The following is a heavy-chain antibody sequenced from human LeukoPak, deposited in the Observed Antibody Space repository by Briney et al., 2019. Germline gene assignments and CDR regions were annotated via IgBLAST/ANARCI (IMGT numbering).Heavy chain of an antibody. J-gene: IGHJ6*02. V-gene: IGHV3-30*19. CDR1: GFTFSSYG. CDR3: ARAPYYYGSGSGGMDV. Sequence: GGSLRLSCAASGFTFSSYGMHWVRQAPGKGLEWVAVIPYDGSNKYYADSVKGRFTISRDNSKNTLYLQMNSLRAEDMAVYYCARAPYYYGSGSGGMDVWGQGTTVTVSS. CDR2: IPYDGSNK. D-gene: IGHD3-10*01.